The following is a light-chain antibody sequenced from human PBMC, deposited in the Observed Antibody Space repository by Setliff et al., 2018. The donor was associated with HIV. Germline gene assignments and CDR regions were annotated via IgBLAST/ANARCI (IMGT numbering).Light chain of an antibody. CDR1: ISDIGDYES. V-gene: IGLV2-23*02. J-gene: IGLJ2*01. CDR2: DVT. CDR3: CSYAGGDTWI. Sequence: QSALAQPASVSGSPGQAITISCTGSISDIGDYESVSWYQRHPGEVPKLMIYDVTKRPSGVSNRFSASKSGNTASLTISGLQAEAEAHYYCCSYAGGDTWIFGGGTQVTVL.